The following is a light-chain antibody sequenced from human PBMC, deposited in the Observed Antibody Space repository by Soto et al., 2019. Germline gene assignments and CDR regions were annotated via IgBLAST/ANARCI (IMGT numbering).Light chain of an antibody. V-gene: IGLV2-14*01. CDR2: EVS. Sequence: QSVLTQPASVSGSPGQSITISCTGTSSDVGGYIYVSWYQQHPGKAPKLMIYEVSNRPSGFSDRFSGSRSGNTASLTISGLQAEDEADYYCQAYDYSLTASVFGGGTKLTVL. J-gene: IGLJ3*02. CDR1: SSDVGGYIY. CDR3: QAYDYSLTASV.